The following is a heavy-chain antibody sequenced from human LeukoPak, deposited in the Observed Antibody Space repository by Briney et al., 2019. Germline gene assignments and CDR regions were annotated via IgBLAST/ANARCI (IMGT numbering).Heavy chain of an antibody. V-gene: IGHV1-18*01. CDR3: ARERPYAFDI. Sequence: ASVKVSCKASGDTFSNYAINWVRQAPGQGLEWMGWISAYNGNTNYAQKLQGRVTMTTDTSTSTAYMELRSLRSDDTAVYYCARERPYAFDIWGQGTMVTVSS. D-gene: IGHD1-1*01. CDR2: ISAYNGNT. CDR1: GDTFSNYA. J-gene: IGHJ3*02.